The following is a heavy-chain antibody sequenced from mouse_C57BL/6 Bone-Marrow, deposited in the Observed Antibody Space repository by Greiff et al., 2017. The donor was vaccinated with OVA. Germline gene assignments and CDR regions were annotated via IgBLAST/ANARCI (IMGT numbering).Heavy chain of an antibody. V-gene: IGHV2-9-1*01. J-gene: IGHJ2*01. CDR2: ICTGGGT. D-gene: IGHD1-1*01. CDR3: ARTRFQYSSSYFDY. CDR1: GFSLTSYA. Sequence: QVQLQQSGPGLVAPSQSLSITCTVSGFSLTSYAISWVRQPPGKGLEWLGVICTGGGTNSNSALKSRLSISKDNSKSQVVLKMISLQTDDTARYYCARTRFQYSSSYFDYWGQGTTLTVSS.